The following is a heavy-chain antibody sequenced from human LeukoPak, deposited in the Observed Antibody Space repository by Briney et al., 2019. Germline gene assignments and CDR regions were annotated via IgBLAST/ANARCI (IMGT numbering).Heavy chain of an antibody. CDR1: GFTFSSYA. J-gene: IGHJ3*02. CDR2: ISYDGSNK. D-gene: IGHD6-19*01. CDR3: AKDMFRYSSGDAFDI. Sequence: GGSLRLSCAASGFTFSSYAMSWVRQAPGKGLEWVAVISYDGSNKYYADSVKGRFTISRDNSKNTLYLQMNSLRAEDTAVYYCAKDMFRYSSGDAFDIWGQGTMVTVSS. V-gene: IGHV3-30*18.